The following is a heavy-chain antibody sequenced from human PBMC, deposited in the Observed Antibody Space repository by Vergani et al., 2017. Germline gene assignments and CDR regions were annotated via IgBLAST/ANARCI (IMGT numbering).Heavy chain of an antibody. V-gene: IGHV4-61*02. CDR1: GGSISSGSYY. CDR3: ARDSPVAENYYYGMDV. CDR2: IYTSGST. J-gene: IGHJ6*02. Sequence: QVQLQESGPGLVKPSQTLSLTCTVSGGSISSGSYYWSWIRQPAGKGLEWIGRIYTSGSTNYNPSLKSRVTISVDTSKNQFSLKLSSVTAADTAVYYCARDSPVAENYYYGMDVWGQXP. D-gene: IGHD6-19*01.